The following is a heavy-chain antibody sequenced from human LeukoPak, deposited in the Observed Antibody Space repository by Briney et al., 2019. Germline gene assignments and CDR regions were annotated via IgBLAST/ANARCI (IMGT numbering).Heavy chain of an antibody. J-gene: IGHJ6*03. Sequence: SETLSLTCAVCGGSFSGSYWTWIRQPPGEGLEWIGEINHSGSTNYNPSLKSRVTISADTSNNQFSLKLKSVTAADTAVYYCARALRQFGYYYYYMDVWGKGATVTVSS. V-gene: IGHV4-34*01. D-gene: IGHD3-10*01. CDR1: GGSFSGSY. CDR3: ARALRQFGYYYYYMDV. CDR2: INHSGST.